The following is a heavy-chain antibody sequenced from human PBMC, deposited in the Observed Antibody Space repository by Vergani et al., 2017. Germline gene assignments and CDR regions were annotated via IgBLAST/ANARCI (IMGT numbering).Heavy chain of an antibody. J-gene: IGHJ4*01. CDR1: GFTFDDYA. Sequence: EVQLVESGGGLVQPGRSLRLSCAASGFTFDDYAMHWVRQAPGKGLEWVGFVRNKEDGGTPEHAASVKGRFTISRDDSKAIAYLQMNSLKTEDTAVYYCTTGFPGSSWSTYWGQGTLVTVYS. CDR3: TTGFPGSSWSTY. CDR2: VRNKEDGGTP. V-gene: IGHV3-49*04. D-gene: IGHD6-13*01.